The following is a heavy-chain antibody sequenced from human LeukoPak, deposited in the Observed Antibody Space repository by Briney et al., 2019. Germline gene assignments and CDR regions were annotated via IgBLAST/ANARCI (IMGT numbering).Heavy chain of an antibody. J-gene: IGHJ4*02. V-gene: IGHV4-34*01. CDR1: GGSFSGYY. CDR3: ARPDYGDYYFDY. CDR2: INHSGST. Sequence: PSETLSLTCAAYGGSFSGYYWSWIRQPPGKGLEWIGEINHSGSTNYNPSLKSRVTISVDTSKNQFSLKLSSVTAADTAVYYCARPDYGDYYFDYWGQGTLVTVSS. D-gene: IGHD4-17*01.